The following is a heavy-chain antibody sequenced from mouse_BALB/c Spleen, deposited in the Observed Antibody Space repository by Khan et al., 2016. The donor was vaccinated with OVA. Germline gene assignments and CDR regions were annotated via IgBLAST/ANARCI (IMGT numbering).Heavy chain of an antibody. CDR3: TRGGRGYRFAY. J-gene: IGHJ3*01. CDR2: ISTYYGDA. D-gene: IGHD1-3*01. Sequence: QVQLKQSGAELVRPGASVKISCKGSGYTFTDYTLHWVKQSHAMSLEWIGVISTYYGDATYNQRFKDKATMTVDKYSSTAYMELARLTSEDSAFYYCTRGGRGYRFAYWGQGTLVTVSA. V-gene: IGHV1S137*01. CDR1: GYTFTDYT.